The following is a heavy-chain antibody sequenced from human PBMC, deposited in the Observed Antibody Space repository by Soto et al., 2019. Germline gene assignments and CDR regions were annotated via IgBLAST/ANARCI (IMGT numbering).Heavy chain of an antibody. V-gene: IGHV3-23*01. CDR2: ISGSGGST. Sequence: GGSLRLSCTASGCNFISYAMSWVRQAPGKGLEWVSAISGSGGSTYYADSVKGRFTISRDNSKNTLYLQMNSLRAEDTAVYYCAKDRPNRKIVVVPAATDYWGQGTLVTVSS. J-gene: IGHJ4*02. D-gene: IGHD2-2*01. CDR3: AKDRPNRKIVVVPAATDY. CDR1: GCNFISYA.